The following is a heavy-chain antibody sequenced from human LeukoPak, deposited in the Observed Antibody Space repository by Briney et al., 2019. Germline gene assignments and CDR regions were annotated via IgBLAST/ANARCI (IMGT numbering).Heavy chain of an antibody. Sequence: GGSLRLSCAGSGFMFGSYWMSWVRQAPGKGLEWVANIKQDGSETHYVDSVKGRFVISRDNDKKSMYLQMNSLRAEDTAVYYCRRDGFPSLYYDIMTGQSDYWGQGTLVTVSS. V-gene: IGHV3-7*01. D-gene: IGHD3-9*01. CDR2: IKQDGSET. CDR1: GFMFGSYW. J-gene: IGHJ4*02. CDR3: RRDGFPSLYYDIMTGQSDY.